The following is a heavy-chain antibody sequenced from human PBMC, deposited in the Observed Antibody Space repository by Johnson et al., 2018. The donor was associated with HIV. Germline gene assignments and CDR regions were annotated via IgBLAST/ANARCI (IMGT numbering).Heavy chain of an antibody. V-gene: IGHV3-30*18. Sequence: QVQLVESGGVVVQPGGSLRLSCAASGFTFSNYGMHWVRQAPGKRLEWVAVSLYDGTNKYYADSVKGRFTISRDNSENTLYLQMNSLRAEDTAVYYCAKDINWGGTAFDIWGQGTMVTVSS. CDR1: GFTFSNYG. CDR3: AKDINWGGTAFDI. CDR2: SLYDGTNK. D-gene: IGHD7-27*01. J-gene: IGHJ3*02.